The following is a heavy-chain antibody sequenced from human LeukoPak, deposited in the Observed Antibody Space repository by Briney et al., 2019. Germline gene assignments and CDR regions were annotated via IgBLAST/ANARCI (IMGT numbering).Heavy chain of an antibody. D-gene: IGHD2/OR15-2a*01. J-gene: IGHJ5*02. V-gene: IGHV4-59*01. CDR3: ARVFLGWFDP. CDR1: GGSISSYD. CDR2: IYYSGST. Sequence: PSETLSLTCTVSGGSISSYDWSWIRQPPGKGLEWIGYIYYSGSTNYNPSLKSRVTISVDTSKHQFSLKLSSVTAADTAVYYCARVFLGWFDPWGQGTLVTVSS.